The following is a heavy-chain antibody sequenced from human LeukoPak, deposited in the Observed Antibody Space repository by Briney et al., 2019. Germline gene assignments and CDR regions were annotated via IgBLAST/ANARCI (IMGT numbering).Heavy chain of an antibody. Sequence: PGGSLRLSCAASGFTFSSYGMHWVRQAPGKGLEWVAVIWYDGSNKYYADSVKGRFTISRDNAKNSLYLQMNSLRAEDTAVYYCARVVWGGYRKDYWGQGTLVTVSS. J-gene: IGHJ4*02. CDR2: IWYDGSNK. D-gene: IGHD3-16*02. V-gene: IGHV3-33*01. CDR3: ARVVWGGYRKDY. CDR1: GFTFSSYG.